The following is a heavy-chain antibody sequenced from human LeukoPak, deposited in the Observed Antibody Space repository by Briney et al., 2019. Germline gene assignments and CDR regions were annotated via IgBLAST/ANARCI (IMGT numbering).Heavy chain of an antibody. Sequence: SETLSLTCTVSGGSISSYYWSWIRQPPGKGLEWIGYIYCSGSTNYNPSLKSRVTISVDTSKNQFSLKLSSVTAADTAVYYCARQGGSGVITYWGQGTLVTVSS. V-gene: IGHV4-59*08. CDR3: ARQGGSGVITY. D-gene: IGHD3-22*01. CDR1: GGSISSYY. J-gene: IGHJ4*02. CDR2: IYCSGST.